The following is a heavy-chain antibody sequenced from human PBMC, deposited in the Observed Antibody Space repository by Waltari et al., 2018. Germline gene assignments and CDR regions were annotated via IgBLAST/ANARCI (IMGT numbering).Heavy chain of an antibody. CDR2: IYYSGST. V-gene: IGHV4-59*01. CDR1: GGSITSSY. Sequence: QVQLQESGPGLVKPSATLSLTCTVSGGSITSSYWSCTRPPPGKGLDWIGYIYYSGSTNYNPSRKSRVTISVDTSKNQFSLKLSSVTAADTAVYYCARGRDFWSGYYLDYWGQGTLVTVSS. D-gene: IGHD3-3*01. CDR3: ARGRDFWSGYYLDY. J-gene: IGHJ4*02.